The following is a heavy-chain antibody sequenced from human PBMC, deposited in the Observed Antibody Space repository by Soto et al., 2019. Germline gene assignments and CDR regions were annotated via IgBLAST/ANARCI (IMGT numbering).Heavy chain of an antibody. CDR1: GNIFTSQY. J-gene: IGHJ4*02. Sequence: QVQLVQSGAEVKKPGASVKVSCKVSGNIFTSQYMHWVRQAPGQGLEWMAMINPSGGRTSYAQRFQGRVTRTRDTSTSTVHMELSSLRSEDTAVYYCFRDVGDWGQGTLVTVSS. CDR2: INPSGGRT. D-gene: IGHD3-3*01. CDR3: FRDVGD. V-gene: IGHV1-46*03.